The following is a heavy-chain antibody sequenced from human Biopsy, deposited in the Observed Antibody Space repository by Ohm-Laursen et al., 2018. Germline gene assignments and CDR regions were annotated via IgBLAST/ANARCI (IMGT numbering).Heavy chain of an antibody. CDR2: IIPMFGTA. J-gene: IGHJ4*02. D-gene: IGHD1-26*01. CDR3: ARGPHSGSHSCFDY. V-gene: IGHV1-69*01. CDR1: GGTFINYA. Sequence: SSVKVSCKVSGGTFINYAISWVRQAPGQGLEWMGGIIPMFGTANYAQMFQGRVTISADESTSTSYMELSSLITEDTAIYYCARGPHSGSHSCFDYWGRGTLVTVSS.